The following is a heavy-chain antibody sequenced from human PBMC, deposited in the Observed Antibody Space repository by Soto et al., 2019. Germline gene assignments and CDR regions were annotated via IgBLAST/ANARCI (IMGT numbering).Heavy chain of an antibody. CDR3: GGYCSGGSCYSGYYYGMDV. V-gene: IGHV3-53*01. D-gene: IGHD2-15*01. CDR1: GFTVSSNY. Sequence: GSLRLSCAASGFTVSSNYMSWVRQAPGKGLEWVSVIYSGGSTYYADSVKGRFTISRDNSKNTLYLQMNSLRAEDTAVYYCGGYCSGGSCYSGYYYGMDVWGQGTTVTVSS. J-gene: IGHJ6*02. CDR2: IYSGGST.